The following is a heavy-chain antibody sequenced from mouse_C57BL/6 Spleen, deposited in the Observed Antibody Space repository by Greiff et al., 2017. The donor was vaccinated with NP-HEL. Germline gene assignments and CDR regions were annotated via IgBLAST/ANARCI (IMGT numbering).Heavy chain of an antibody. V-gene: IGHV5-17*01. D-gene: IGHD2-3*01. Sequence: EVMLVESGGGLVKPGGSLKLSCAASGFTFSDYGMHWVRQAPEKGLEWVAYISSGSSTIYYADTVKGRFTISRDNAKNTLFLQMTSLRSEDTAMYYCARDDPNPFYAMDYWGQGTSVTVSS. CDR1: GFTFSDYG. CDR3: ARDDPNPFYAMDY. CDR2: ISSGSSTI. J-gene: IGHJ4*01.